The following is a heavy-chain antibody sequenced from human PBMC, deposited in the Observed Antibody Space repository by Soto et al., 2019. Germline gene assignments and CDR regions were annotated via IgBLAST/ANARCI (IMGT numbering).Heavy chain of an antibody. V-gene: IGHV1-18*01. Sequence: ASVKVSCKASGYTFTSYAISWVRQAPGQGLEWMGWISAYNGNTNYAQKLQGRVTMTTDTSTSTAYMELRSLRSDDPAVYYCAKSPNPGSATPSYYGMDVWGLGNTVTVSS. CDR3: AKSPNPGSATPSYYGMDV. CDR2: ISAYNGNT. D-gene: IGHD2-15*01. J-gene: IGHJ6*02. CDR1: GYTFTSYA.